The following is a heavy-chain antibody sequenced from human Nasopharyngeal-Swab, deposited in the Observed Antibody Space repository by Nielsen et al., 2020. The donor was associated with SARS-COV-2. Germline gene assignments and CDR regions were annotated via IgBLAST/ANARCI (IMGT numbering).Heavy chain of an antibody. CDR3: ARGGSTIWFGDYYYGMDV. Sequence: SCAASGFSFSDYYMSWIRQAPGKGLEWVSYISSSGSTIYYADSVKGRFTISRDIAKNSLYLQMNSLRAEDTAVYYCARGGSTIWFGDYYYGMDVWGQGTTVTVSS. CDR1: GFSFSDYY. D-gene: IGHD3-10*01. CDR2: ISSSGSTI. V-gene: IGHV3-11*01. J-gene: IGHJ6*02.